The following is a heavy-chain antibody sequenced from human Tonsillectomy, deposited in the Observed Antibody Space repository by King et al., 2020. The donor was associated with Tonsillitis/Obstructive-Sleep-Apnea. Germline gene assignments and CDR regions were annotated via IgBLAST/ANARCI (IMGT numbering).Heavy chain of an antibody. J-gene: IGHJ6*03. D-gene: IGHD4-11*01. CDR2: IIPIFGTA. CDR1: GGTFSSYA. Sequence: HVQLVQSGAEVKKPGSSVKVSCKASGGTFSSYAISWVRQAPGQGLEWMGGIIPIFGTANYAQKFQGRVTITADESTSTAYMELSSLRSEDTAVYYCARGDSNYDSSYYYYYYMDVWGKGTTVTVSS. CDR3: ARGDSNYDSSYYYYYYMDV. V-gene: IGHV1-69*01.